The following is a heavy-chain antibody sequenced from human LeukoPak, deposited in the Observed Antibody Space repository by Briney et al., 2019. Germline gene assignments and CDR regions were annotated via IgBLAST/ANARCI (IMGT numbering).Heavy chain of an antibody. Sequence: GASVKVSCKASGYTFASYDIDWVRQATGQGLEWMGWMNPNSGNTGYAQKFQGRVTMTRNTSISTAYMELSSLRSEDTAVYYCARASDSSGFRDAFDIWGQGTMVTVSS. D-gene: IGHD3-22*01. CDR2: MNPNSGNT. CDR1: GYTFASYD. V-gene: IGHV1-8*01. J-gene: IGHJ3*02. CDR3: ARASDSSGFRDAFDI.